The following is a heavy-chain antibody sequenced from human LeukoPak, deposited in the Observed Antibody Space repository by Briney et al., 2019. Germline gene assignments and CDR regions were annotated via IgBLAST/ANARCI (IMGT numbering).Heavy chain of an antibody. D-gene: IGHD4-11*01. J-gene: IGHJ4*02. CDR1: GFTFSGYS. CDR3: ARGAPGLHYRSIDY. Sequence: GGSLRLSCAASGFTFSGYSMNWVRQAPGKGLEWVSYISSSSTTIYYADSVKGRFTISRDNAKNSLYLQMNSLRAEDTAVYYCARGAPGLHYRSIDYWGQGTLVTASS. CDR2: ISSSSTTI. V-gene: IGHV3-48*01.